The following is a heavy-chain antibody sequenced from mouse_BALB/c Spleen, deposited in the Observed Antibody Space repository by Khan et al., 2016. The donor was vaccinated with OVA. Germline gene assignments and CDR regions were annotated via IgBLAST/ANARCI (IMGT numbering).Heavy chain of an antibody. Sequence: VQLQQPGAELVRSGASVKLSCTVSGFNIKHYYIHWVKQRPEQGLEWIGWIDPDNGDTEYAPKFQGKAAMTADTSSNTVYLHLSSLTSEDTAVYYCTSGYGYSMDYWGQGTSVTVSS. CDR1: GFNIKHYY. CDR3: TSGYGYSMDY. D-gene: IGHD2-2*01. J-gene: IGHJ4*01. V-gene: IGHV14-4*02. CDR2: IDPDNGDT.